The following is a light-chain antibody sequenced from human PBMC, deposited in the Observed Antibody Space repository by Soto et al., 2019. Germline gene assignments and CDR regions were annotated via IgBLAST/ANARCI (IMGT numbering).Light chain of an antibody. J-gene: IGKJ2*01. CDR3: QQSYSTPFT. CDR2: AAS. CDR1: QSISSY. V-gene: IGKV1-39*01. Sequence: DIQMTQSPSSLSASVGDRVTITCRASQSISSYLNWYQQKPGKAPKLLIYAASSLQSGVPSRFSGSGSGTEFTLPISSLQPEDFANYYCQQSYSTPFTFGQGTKLEIK.